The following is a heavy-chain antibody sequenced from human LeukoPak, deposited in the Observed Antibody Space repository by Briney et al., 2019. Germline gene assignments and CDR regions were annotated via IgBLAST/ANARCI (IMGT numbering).Heavy chain of an antibody. V-gene: IGHV3-30*02. CDR2: IRYDGSNK. Sequence: GGSLRLSCAASGFTFSSYGMHWVRQAPGKGLEWVAFIRYDGSNKYYADSVKGRFTTSRDNSKNTLYLQMNSLRAEDTAVYYCANPFIYDSSGYYDYWGQGTLVTVSS. CDR3: ANPFIYDSSGYYDY. D-gene: IGHD3-22*01. CDR1: GFTFSSYG. J-gene: IGHJ4*02.